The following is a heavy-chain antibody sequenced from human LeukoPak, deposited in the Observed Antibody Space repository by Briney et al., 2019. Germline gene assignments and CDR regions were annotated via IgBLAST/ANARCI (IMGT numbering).Heavy chain of an antibody. CDR2: IYYSGST. D-gene: IGHD3-22*01. Sequence: SETLSLTCTVSGGSISSYYWSWIRQPPGKGLEWIGYIYYSGSTNYNPSLKSRVTISVDTSKNQFSLKLSSVTAADTAVYYCARSPLLYDSSCYWYYYYMDVWGKGTTVTISS. J-gene: IGHJ6*03. CDR1: GGSISSYY. CDR3: ARSPLLYDSSCYWYYYYMDV. V-gene: IGHV4-59*08.